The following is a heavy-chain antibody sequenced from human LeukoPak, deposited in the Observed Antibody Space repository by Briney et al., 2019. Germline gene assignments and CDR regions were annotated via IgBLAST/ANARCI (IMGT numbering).Heavy chain of an antibody. CDR1: GFTFSDYY. CDR2: ISSSCSTI. J-gene: IGHJ4*02. CDR3: ANFGGDSSGYYYPLDY. Sequence: GGSLTLPCAASGFTFSDYYMSWIRQAPGKGLEWVSYISSSCSTIYYADSVKGRFHISRGNAKNSLYLQMNNLRAEDTAVYYGANFGGDSSGYYYPLDYWGQGTLVTVSS. D-gene: IGHD3-22*01. V-gene: IGHV3-11*01.